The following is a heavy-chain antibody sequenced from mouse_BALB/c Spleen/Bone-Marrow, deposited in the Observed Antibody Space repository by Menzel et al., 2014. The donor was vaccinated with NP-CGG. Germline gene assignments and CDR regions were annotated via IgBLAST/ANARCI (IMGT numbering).Heavy chain of an antibody. CDR2: IDPANGNT. Sequence: VQLKESGAELVKPGASVKLSCTASGFYIKDTYMHWVKQRPEQGLEWIGRIDPANGNTKYHRKVQCNATETAHTSSNTAYLQLSSLTSEDTAVYYCSIYYYGYYYDYLGQATPLTVYS. J-gene: IGHJ2*01. CDR3: SIYYYGYYYDY. CDR1: GFYIKDTY. V-gene: IGHV14-3*02. D-gene: IGHD1-2*01.